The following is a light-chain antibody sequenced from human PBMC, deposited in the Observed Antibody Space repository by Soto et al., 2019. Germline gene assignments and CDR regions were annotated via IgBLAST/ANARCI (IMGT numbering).Light chain of an antibody. CDR1: QSISSW. CDR3: QHYNSYSEA. J-gene: IGKJ1*01. CDR2: KAS. Sequence: EIQMTQSPSTLSASVGDRFTITCMASQSISSWLAWYQQKPGKAPKLLIYKASTLKSGVTSRFSGSGSGTEFTLTISSLQPNDFATYYCQHYNSYSEAFGQGTKVEIK. V-gene: IGKV1-5*03.